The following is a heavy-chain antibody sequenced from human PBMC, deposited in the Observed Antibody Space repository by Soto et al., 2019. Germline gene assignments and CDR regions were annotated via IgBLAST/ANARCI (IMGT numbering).Heavy chain of an antibody. CDR2: IYYSGST. V-gene: IGHV4-59*01. CDR3: AREGVSSSWYNYYGMDV. D-gene: IGHD6-13*01. CDR1: GGSISSYY. J-gene: IGHJ6*02. Sequence: QVQLQESGPGLVKPSETLSLTCTVSGGSISSYYWSWIRQPPGKGLEWIGYIYYSGSTNYHPSLKSRDTISVDTSKNQFSLKLSSVTAADTAVYYCAREGVSSSWYNYYGMDVWGQGTTVTVSS.